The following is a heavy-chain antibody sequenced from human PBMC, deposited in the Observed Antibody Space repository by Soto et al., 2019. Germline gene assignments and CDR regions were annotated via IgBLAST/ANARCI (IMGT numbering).Heavy chain of an antibody. D-gene: IGHD2-21*02. Sequence: SQPVSLTSAISGVSVSRNIAACSWIRQSPSRGLEWLGRTYYRSKWYNDYAVSVKSQIIINPDTSKNQFSLQLNSVTPEDTAVYYCASEEGGGNSRAFDIWGQGTMVTVSS. CDR1: GVSVSRNIAA. CDR3: ASEEGGGNSRAFDI. J-gene: IGHJ3*02. V-gene: IGHV6-1*01. CDR2: TYYRSKWYN.